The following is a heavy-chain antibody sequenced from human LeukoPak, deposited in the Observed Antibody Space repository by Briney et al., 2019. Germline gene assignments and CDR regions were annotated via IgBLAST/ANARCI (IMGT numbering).Heavy chain of an antibody. J-gene: IGHJ4*02. V-gene: IGHV4-59*01. CDR1: GGSISSYY. CDR2: IYYSGST. D-gene: IGHD5-24*01. CDR3: ARVGGRDGYNWDFDY. Sequence: KPSETLSLTCTVSGGSISSYYWICIRQPPGKGLEWIGYIYYSGSTNYNPSLKSRVTISVDTSKNQFSLKLSSVTAADTAVYYCARVGGRDGYNWDFDYWGQGTLVTVSS.